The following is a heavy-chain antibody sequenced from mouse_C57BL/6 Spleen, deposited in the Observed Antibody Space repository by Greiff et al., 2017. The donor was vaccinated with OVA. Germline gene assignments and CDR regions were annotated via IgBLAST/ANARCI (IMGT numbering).Heavy chain of an antibody. J-gene: IGHJ4*01. CDR3: ARWGYDYDLYAMDY. Sequence: DVQLQESGPELVKPGASVKIPCKASGYTFTDYNMDWVKQSHGKSLEWIGDINPNNGGTIYNQKFKGKATLTVDKSSSTAYMELRSLTSEDTAVYYCARWGYDYDLYAMDYWGQGTSVTVSS. V-gene: IGHV1-18*01. CDR1: GYTFTDYN. D-gene: IGHD2-4*01. CDR2: INPNNGGT.